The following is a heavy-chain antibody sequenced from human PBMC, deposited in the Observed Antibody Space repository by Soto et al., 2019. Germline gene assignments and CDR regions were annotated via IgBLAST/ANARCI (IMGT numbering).Heavy chain of an antibody. Sequence: GGSLRLSCAASGFTFSSYSMNWVRQAPGKGLEWVSSISSSSSYIYYADSVKGRFTISRDNAKNSLYLQMNSLRAEDTAVYYCAAYCTNGVCPTGFDPWGQGTLVTVYS. CDR2: ISSSSSYI. D-gene: IGHD2-8*01. V-gene: IGHV3-21*01. J-gene: IGHJ5*02. CDR1: GFTFSSYS. CDR3: AAYCTNGVCPTGFDP.